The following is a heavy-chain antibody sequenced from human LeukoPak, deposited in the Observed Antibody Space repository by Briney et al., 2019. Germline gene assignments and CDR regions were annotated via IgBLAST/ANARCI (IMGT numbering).Heavy chain of an antibody. CDR1: GYTFTNYG. D-gene: IGHD6-19*01. V-gene: IGHV1-18*01. CDR2: ISAYTGNT. J-gene: IGHJ6*02. CDR3: ARDSSGWYAMDV. Sequence: ASVKVSCKASGYTFTNYGIRWVRQAPGQGLEWMGWISAYTGNTKYAQKFQGGVTMTTDTSTSTAYVELRSLRSDDTAVYYCARDSSGWYAMDVWGQETTVIVSS.